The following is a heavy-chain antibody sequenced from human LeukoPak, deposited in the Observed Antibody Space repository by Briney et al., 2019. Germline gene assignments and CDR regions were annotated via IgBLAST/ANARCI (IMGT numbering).Heavy chain of an antibody. V-gene: IGHV1-2*02. CDR2: INPNSDGT. Sequence: ASVKVSCKASGYTFTGYYMHWVRQAPGQGLEWMGWINPNSDGTNYAQKFKGRVTMTRETSISTAYMELSRLRSDDTAVYYCARSPGYYGSGTDLDYWGQGTLVTVSS. CDR3: ARSPGYYGSGTDLDY. J-gene: IGHJ4*02. CDR1: GYTFTGYY. D-gene: IGHD3-10*01.